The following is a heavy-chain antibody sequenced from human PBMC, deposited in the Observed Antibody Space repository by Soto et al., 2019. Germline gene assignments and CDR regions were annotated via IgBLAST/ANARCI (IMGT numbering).Heavy chain of an antibody. Sequence: GGSLRLSCAASGFTFSSYAMSWVRQAPGKGLEWVSAISGSGGSTYYADSVKGRFTISRDNSKNTLYLQMNSLRAEDTAVYYCAKGRGSGSYYTPYYYYGMDVWGQGTTVTVSS. CDR1: GFTFSSYA. CDR2: ISGSGGST. CDR3: AKGRGSGSYYTPYYYYGMDV. D-gene: IGHD3-10*01. V-gene: IGHV3-23*01. J-gene: IGHJ6*02.